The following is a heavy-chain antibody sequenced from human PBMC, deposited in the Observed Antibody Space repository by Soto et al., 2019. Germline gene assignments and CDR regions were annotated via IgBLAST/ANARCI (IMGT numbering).Heavy chain of an antibody. D-gene: IGHD3-3*01. CDR3: ARDFGHGYYLDY. J-gene: IGHJ4*02. CDR2: IYNDGTYS. CDR1: GFIFKMYW. V-gene: IGHV3-74*01. Sequence: GGSLRLSCAASGFIFKMYWMHWVRQSPGKGLVWISRIYNDGTYSDYADSVRGRFTISGDNAESSLYLQMNSLRDEDTAVYFCARDFGHGYYLDYWGRGTLVTVSS.